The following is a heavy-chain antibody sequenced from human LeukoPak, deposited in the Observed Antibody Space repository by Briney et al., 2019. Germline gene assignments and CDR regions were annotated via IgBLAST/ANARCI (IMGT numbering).Heavy chain of an antibody. CDR2: IHSGDSNA. CDR3: ARDGRYSSSSEFDY. CDR1: GYSLTNYW. V-gene: IGHV5-51*01. J-gene: IGHJ4*02. Sequence: PGESLKISCKDSGYSLTNYWIGWVRQMPGKGLEWMGIIHSGDSNAKYSPSFQGRVTISADKSISTAYLQWSSLKASDTAMYYCARDGRYSSSSEFDYWGQGTLVTVSS. D-gene: IGHD6-6*01.